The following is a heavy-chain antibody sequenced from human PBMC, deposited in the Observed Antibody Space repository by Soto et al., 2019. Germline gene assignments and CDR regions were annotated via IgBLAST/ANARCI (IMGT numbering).Heavy chain of an antibody. CDR1: GASISSGNYY. CDR2: IYYTGNT. D-gene: IGHD3-10*01. V-gene: IGHV4-31*03. Sequence: QVQLQESGPGLVKPSQTLSLTCSVSGASISSGNYYWSWIRQHPGKGLERIGYIYYTGNTYYNPSLRSRITISEDMSKNHFSLRLSSVTAADTAVYYCARGREEAGGPFDYWGQGTLVTVSS. J-gene: IGHJ4*02. CDR3: ARGREEAGGPFDY.